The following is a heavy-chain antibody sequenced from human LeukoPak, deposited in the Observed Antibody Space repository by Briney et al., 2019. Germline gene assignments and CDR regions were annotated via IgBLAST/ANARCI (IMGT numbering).Heavy chain of an antibody. Sequence: PGGSLRLSCATSGFTLSSYGMNWVRQAPGKGLDWVAIIAHDGVNKYYTDSVKGRFTISRDNSGNTLFLQMNSLRPEDTAVYYCARDWGASGWYNWFDPWGQGTLVTVSS. V-gene: IGHV3-30*03. CDR2: IAHDGVNK. CDR1: GFTLSSYG. D-gene: IGHD6-19*01. CDR3: ARDWGASGWYNWFDP. J-gene: IGHJ5*02.